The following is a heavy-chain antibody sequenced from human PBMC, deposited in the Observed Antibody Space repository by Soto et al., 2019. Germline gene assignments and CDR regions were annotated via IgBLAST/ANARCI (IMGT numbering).Heavy chain of an antibody. CDR2: IIPLFRTP. J-gene: IGHJ6*02. Sequence: QVQLVQSGAGVKEPGSSVKVSCQASGGTFSSSALSWVRQAPGQGLEWMGGIIPLFRTPDYAQQFQGRVTITADESTSTAYMELSSLRSEDTAIYYCARDNGRPQLGGNYYYITDVWGQGTTITVSS. CDR1: GGTFSSSA. V-gene: IGHV1-69*12. CDR3: ARDNGRPQLGGNYYYITDV. D-gene: IGHD3-3*02.